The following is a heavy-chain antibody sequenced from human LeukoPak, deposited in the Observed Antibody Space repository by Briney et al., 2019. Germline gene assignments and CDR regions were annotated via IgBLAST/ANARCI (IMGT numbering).Heavy chain of an antibody. CDR2: IIPILGIA. CDR3: AREAIFGVLYD. Sequence: SVKVSCKASGGTFSSYAISWVRQAPGQGLEWMGRIIPILGIANYAQKFQGRVTITRDTSTSTAYMELSGLRSEDTAVYYCAREAIFGVLYDWGQGTLVTVSS. CDR1: GGTFSSYA. D-gene: IGHD3-3*01. V-gene: IGHV1-69*04. J-gene: IGHJ4*02.